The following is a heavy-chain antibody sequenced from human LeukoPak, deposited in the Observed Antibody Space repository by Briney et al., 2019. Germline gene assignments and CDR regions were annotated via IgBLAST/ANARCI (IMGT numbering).Heavy chain of an antibody. CDR3: ARVDDRGHYYDSSGPRKLFDY. Sequence: VASVKVSCKASGYTFTTFDINWVRQATGQGLEWMGWMNPNSGNTGYAQRFQGRVTMTRDTSISTAYMQLSRLSSDDTAVYYCARVDDRGHYYDSSGPRKLFDYWGQGTLVTVSS. D-gene: IGHD3-22*01. CDR2: MNPNSGNT. CDR1: GYTFTTFD. J-gene: IGHJ4*02. V-gene: IGHV1-8*02.